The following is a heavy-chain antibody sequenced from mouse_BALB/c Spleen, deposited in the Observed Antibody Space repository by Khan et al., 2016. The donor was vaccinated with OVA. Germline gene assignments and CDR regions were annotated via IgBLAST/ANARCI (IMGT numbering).Heavy chain of an antibody. J-gene: IGHJ3*02. V-gene: IGHV1-87*01. Sequence: QVQLQQSGAELARPGASVKLSCKASGYTFISYWMQWVKQRPGQGLEWIGAIYPGDGDTRYTQKFMGKATLTADKSSSTAYMQLSSLASEDYAVDYCATIYYDYGWGRGTLVTVSA. D-gene: IGHD2-4*01. CDR2: IYPGDGDT. CDR3: ATIYYDYG. CDR1: GYTFISYW.